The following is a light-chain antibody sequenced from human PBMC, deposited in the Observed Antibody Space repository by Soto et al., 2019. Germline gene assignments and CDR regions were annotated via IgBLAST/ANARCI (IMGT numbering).Light chain of an antibody. CDR1: QSVSRY. Sequence: EIVLTQSPATLSLSPGERATLSCRAGQSVSRYLAWYQQKPGQAPRLLIYDASNRATGIPARFSGSGSGTDFTLTISSLEPEDFAVYYCQQRSNWPRGTFGQGTKVEIK. CDR2: DAS. CDR3: QQRSNWPRGT. V-gene: IGKV3-11*01. J-gene: IGKJ1*01.